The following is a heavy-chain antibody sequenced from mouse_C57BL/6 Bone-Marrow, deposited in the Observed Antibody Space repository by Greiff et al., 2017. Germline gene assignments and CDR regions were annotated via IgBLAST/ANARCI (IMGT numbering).Heavy chain of an antibody. CDR1: EYEFPSHD. D-gene: IGHD2-3*01. CDR2: INSDGGST. V-gene: IGHV5-2*01. Sequence: EVKVVESGGGLVQPGESLTLSCESNEYEFPSHDMSWVRKTPEKRLELVAAINSDGGSTYYPDTMERRFIISRDNTKKTLYLQMSSLRSEDTALYYCARQDGYYNYYAMDYWGQGTSVTVSS. CDR3: ARQDGYYNYYAMDY. J-gene: IGHJ4*01.